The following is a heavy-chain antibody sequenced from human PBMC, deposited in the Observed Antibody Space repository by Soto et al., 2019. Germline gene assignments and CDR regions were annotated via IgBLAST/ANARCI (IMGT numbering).Heavy chain of an antibody. Sequence: SETLSLTCSVSGRSMSSNYWSWIRQSPDRGLEWLGYVFYGGTDYNPSLEGRITMSVETSKSQFSLRLSSVSAADTAVYYCARYRGAFYFENWGQGILVTVSS. CDR2: VFYGGT. D-gene: IGHD3-16*01. V-gene: IGHV4-59*01. J-gene: IGHJ4*02. CDR3: ARYRGAFYFEN. CDR1: GRSMSSNY.